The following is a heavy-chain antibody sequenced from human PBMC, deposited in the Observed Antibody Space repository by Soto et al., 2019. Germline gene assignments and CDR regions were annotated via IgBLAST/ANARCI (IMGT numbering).Heavy chain of an antibody. CDR3: VRVVAIPGYPDN. CDR2: IVPIVDTS. J-gene: IGHJ4*02. D-gene: IGHD5-12*01. Sequence: QVQLVQSGAEVRQPASSVKVSCKTSGGTFISYAISWVRQAPGQGLEWMGGIVPIVDTSTYAQKFQGRVTITAEESTRTVYMELSSLRSDDTAVYYCVRVVAIPGYPDNWGQGTLVTVSS. V-gene: IGHV1-69*12. CDR1: GGTFISYA.